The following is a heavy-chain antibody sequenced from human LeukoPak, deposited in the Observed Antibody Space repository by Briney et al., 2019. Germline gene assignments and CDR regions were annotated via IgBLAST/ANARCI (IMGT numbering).Heavy chain of an antibody. CDR3: ARGGFDSSGNPYYYYYGMDV. V-gene: IGHV1-2*02. D-gene: IGHD3-22*01. CDR1: GYTFTGYY. Sequence: GASVKVSCKASGYTFTGYYMHWVRQAPGQGLEWMGWMNPNSGATDYPQRFQGRVTMTRDTSISTAYMEVRRLRSDDTAVYFCARGGFDSSGNPYYYYYGMDVWGQGTTVTVSS. CDR2: MNPNSGAT. J-gene: IGHJ6*02.